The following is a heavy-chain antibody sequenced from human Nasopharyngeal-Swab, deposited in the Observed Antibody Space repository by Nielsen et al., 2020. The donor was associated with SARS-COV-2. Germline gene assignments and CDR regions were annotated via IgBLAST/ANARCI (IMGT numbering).Heavy chain of an antibody. Sequence: GSLRLSCTTSGFTFGGYALSWFRQAPGKGLEWVGFIRNKIYGGAPEYAASVKGRFTISRDGAESIAYLQMNSLETEDTGVYYCARSVGSFYGQGAFDIWGQGTMVTVSS. CDR1: GFTFGGYA. CDR2: IRNKIYGGAP. D-gene: IGHD1-26*01. CDR3: ARSVGSFYGQGAFDI. V-gene: IGHV3-49*01. J-gene: IGHJ3*02.